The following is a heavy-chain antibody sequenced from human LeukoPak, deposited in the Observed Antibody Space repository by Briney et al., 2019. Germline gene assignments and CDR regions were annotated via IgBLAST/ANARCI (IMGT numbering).Heavy chain of an antibody. CDR2: ISYDGSTK. CDR1: GFTFSSYA. D-gene: IGHD6-19*01. V-gene: IGHV3-30*15. CDR3: ARDDRPSGWSYNWFDP. J-gene: IGHJ5*02. Sequence: GGSLRLSCAASGFTFSSYAMHWARQAPGKGLEWVAVISYDGSTKYYAGPVQGRLTISRDNSKNTLYLQMSSLRVEDTALYYCARDDRPSGWSYNWFDPWGQGTLVTVSS.